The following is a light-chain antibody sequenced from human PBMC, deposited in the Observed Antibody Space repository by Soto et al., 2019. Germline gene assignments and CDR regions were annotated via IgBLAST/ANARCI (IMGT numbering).Light chain of an antibody. CDR1: QSISSS. Sequence: EILMTQSPATLSVSPGERATLSCRASQSISSSLAWYQQKPGQAPRLLIYGASTRATGIPARFSGSGSGTEFTLTISSLQSEDFAVYYCQQYKNWPWTFGQGTKVEIK. V-gene: IGKV3-15*01. CDR3: QQYKNWPWT. CDR2: GAS. J-gene: IGKJ1*01.